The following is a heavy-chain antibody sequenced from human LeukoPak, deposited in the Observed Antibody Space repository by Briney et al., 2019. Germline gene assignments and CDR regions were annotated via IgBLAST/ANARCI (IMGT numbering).Heavy chain of an antibody. CDR1: GFTFSSYG. J-gene: IGHJ3*02. V-gene: IGHV3-30*02. Sequence: PGGSLRLSCAASGFTFSSYGMHWVRQAPGKGLEWVAFIRYDGSNKYYADSVKGRFTISRDNSKNTLYLQMNSLRAEDTAVYYCAKALVVGATKLGHDAFDIWGQGTMVTVSS. CDR2: IRYDGSNK. CDR3: AKALVVGATKLGHDAFDI. D-gene: IGHD1-26*01.